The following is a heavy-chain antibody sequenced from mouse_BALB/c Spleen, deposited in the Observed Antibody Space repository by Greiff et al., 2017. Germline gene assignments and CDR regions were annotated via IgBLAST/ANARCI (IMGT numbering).Heavy chain of an antibody. J-gene: IGHJ2*01. CDR2: ISSGGSYT. V-gene: IGHV5-9-3*01. Sequence: EVQLVESGGGLVKPGGSLKLSCAASGFTFSSYAMSWVRQTPEKRLEWVATISSGGSYTYYPDSVKGRFTISRDNAKNTLYLQMSSLRSEDTAMYYCARQSGYWGQGTTLTVSS. CDR1: GFTFSSYA. CDR3: ARQSGY.